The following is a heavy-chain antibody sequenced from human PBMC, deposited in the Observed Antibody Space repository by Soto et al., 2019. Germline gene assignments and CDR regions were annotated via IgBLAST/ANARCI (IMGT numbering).Heavy chain of an antibody. V-gene: IGHV1-24*01. D-gene: IGHD2-2*01. J-gene: IGHJ5*02. Sequence: ASVKVSCKVSGYSLTELSMHWVRQAPGKGLEWMGGFDPEDGETIYAQKFQGRVTMTEDTSTDTAYMELSSLRSEDTAVYYCATSHFHCSSTSCYFSHWFDPWGQGTLLTVFS. CDR1: GYSLTELS. CDR2: FDPEDGET. CDR3: ATSHFHCSSTSCYFSHWFDP.